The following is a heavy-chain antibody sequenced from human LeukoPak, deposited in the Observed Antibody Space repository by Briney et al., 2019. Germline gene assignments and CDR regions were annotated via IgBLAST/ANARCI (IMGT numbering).Heavy chain of an antibody. D-gene: IGHD3-10*01. CDR2: IYYSGST. V-gene: IGHV4-61*01. CDR3: ARTYYYGSGFDY. CDR1: GGSVSSANYY. Sequence: SETLSLTCTVSGGSVSSANYYWGWIRQHPGKGLEWIGYIYYSGSTNYNPSLKSRVTISVDTSKNQFSLKLSSVTAADTAVYYCARTYYYGSGFDYWGQGTLVTVSS. J-gene: IGHJ4*02.